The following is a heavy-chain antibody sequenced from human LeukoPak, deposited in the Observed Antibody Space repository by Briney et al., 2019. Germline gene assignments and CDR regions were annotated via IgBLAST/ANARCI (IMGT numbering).Heavy chain of an antibody. CDR2: ISYDGSNK. Sequence: PGGSLRLSCAASGFTFSSYGMHWVRQAPGKGLEWVAVISYDGSNKYYADSVKGRFTISRDNSKNTLYLQMNSLRAEDTAVYYCAKDSKVVVTRYYFDYWGQGTLVTVSS. CDR1: GFTFSSYG. D-gene: IGHD3-22*01. V-gene: IGHV3-30*18. CDR3: AKDSKVVVTRYYFDY. J-gene: IGHJ4*02.